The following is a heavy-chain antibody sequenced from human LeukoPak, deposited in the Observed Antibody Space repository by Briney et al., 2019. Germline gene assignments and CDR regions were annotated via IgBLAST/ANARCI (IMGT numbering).Heavy chain of an antibody. CDR3: AKDLAHYYDSSGYPYY. Sequence: GGSLRLSCAASGFTFSSYAMSWVRQAPGKGLEWVSAISGSGGSTYYADSVKGRFTISRDNSKNTLYLQMSSLRAEDTAVYYCAKDLAHYYDSSGYPYYWGQGTLVTVSS. CDR1: GFTFSSYA. D-gene: IGHD3-22*01. CDR2: ISGSGGST. V-gene: IGHV3-23*01. J-gene: IGHJ4*02.